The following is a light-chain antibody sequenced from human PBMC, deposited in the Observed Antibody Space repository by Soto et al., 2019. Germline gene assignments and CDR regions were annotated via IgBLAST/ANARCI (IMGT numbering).Light chain of an antibody. CDR2: KAS. CDR1: QSISSW. Sequence: DIQMTQSPSTLSASVGDRVTITCRASQSISSWLAWYQQKPGKAPKLLIYKASSLESGVPSRFIGSGSGTEFTLTISSLQPDDFATYYCQQYNSYSAYTFGQGTKLEIK. V-gene: IGKV1-5*03. CDR3: QQYNSYSAYT. J-gene: IGKJ2*01.